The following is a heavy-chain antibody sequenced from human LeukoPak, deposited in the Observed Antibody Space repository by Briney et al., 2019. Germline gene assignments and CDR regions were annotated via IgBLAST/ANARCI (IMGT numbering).Heavy chain of an antibody. V-gene: IGHV4-61*05. Sequence: SETLSLTCTVSGGSISSSSYYWSWIRQPPGKGLEWIGYIYYSGSTNYNPSLKSRVTISVDTSKNQFSLKLSSVTAADTAVYYCARGITMVLAFGIWGQGTMVTVSS. CDR3: ARGITMVLAFGI. D-gene: IGHD3-10*01. CDR1: GGSISSSSYY. J-gene: IGHJ3*02. CDR2: IYYSGST.